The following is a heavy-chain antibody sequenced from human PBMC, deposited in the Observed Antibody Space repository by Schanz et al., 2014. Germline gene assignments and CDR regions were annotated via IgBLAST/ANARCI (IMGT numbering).Heavy chain of an antibody. CDR1: GFTFSDYW. J-gene: IGHJ3*02. Sequence: VQLAESGGGLVQPGGSLRLSCTASGFTFSDYWMSWVRQAPGKGLEWVALVSSDGNNDYYTDSVKGRFTISRDNSKNTLYLQMNSLRAEDTAVYYCAKGRFGELSAFDIWGQGTMVTVSS. V-gene: IGHV3-30*18. CDR2: VSSDGNND. CDR3: AKGRFGELSAFDI. D-gene: IGHD3-10*01.